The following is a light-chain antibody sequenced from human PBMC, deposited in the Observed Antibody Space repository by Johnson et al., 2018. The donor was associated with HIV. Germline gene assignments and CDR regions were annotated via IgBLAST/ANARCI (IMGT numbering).Light chain of an antibody. CDR1: SSNIGRNY. Sequence: QSVLTQPPSVSAAPGQKVTISCSGSSSNIGRNYVSWYQQLPGTAPKLLIFDNNKRPSGIPDRFSASKSGTSATLGITGLQTGDEADYCCGTWDSSLSAYVFGTVTKVTVL. CDR2: DNN. V-gene: IGLV1-51*01. CDR3: GTWDSSLSAYV. J-gene: IGLJ1*01.